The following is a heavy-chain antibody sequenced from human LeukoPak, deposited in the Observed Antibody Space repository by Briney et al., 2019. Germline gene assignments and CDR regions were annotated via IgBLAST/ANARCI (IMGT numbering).Heavy chain of an antibody. J-gene: IGHJ4*02. CDR2: ISWNSGSI. D-gene: IGHD5-12*01. CDR3: AKDPQVATIDYFDY. CDR1: GFTFDDYA. Sequence: PGRSLRLSCAASGFTFDDYAMHWVRQAPGKGLEWVSGISWNSGSIGYADSVKGRFTISRDNAKNSLYLQMNSLRAEDTAVYYCAKDPQVATIDYFDYWGQGTLVTVSS. V-gene: IGHV3-9*01.